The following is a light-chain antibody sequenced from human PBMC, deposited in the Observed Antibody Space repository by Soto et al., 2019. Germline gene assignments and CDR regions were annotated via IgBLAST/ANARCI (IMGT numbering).Light chain of an antibody. CDR1: QNINIW. Sequence: DIQMTQSPSTLSASVGDRVTITCRASQNINIWLAWYQQKPGKAPKLLIYNAAYLESGVPSRFSGSGSGTQVTLTISSLQPDDFAIYYCQQYNGDSRGFGQGTKVELK. V-gene: IGKV1-5*01. CDR3: QQYNGDSRG. J-gene: IGKJ1*01. CDR2: NAA.